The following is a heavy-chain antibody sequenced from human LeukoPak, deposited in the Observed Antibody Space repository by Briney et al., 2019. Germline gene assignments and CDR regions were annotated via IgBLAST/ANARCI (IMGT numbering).Heavy chain of an antibody. CDR1: GGSISSYY. Sequence: SETLSLTCTVSGGSISSYYWSWIRQPPGKGLEWIGYIYYSGSTNYNPSLKGRVTISVDTSKNQFSLRLSSVTAADTAVYYCARVTGYMIEDYFDYWGQGTLVTVSS. CDR3: ARVTGYMIEDYFDY. V-gene: IGHV4-59*01. J-gene: IGHJ4*02. CDR2: IYYSGST. D-gene: IGHD3-22*01.